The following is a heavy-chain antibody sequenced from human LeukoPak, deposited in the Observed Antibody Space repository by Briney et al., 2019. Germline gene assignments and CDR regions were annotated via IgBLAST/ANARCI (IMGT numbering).Heavy chain of an antibody. D-gene: IGHD4/OR15-4a*01. CDR3: ARGADDYWSGVKY. J-gene: IGHJ4*02. CDR2: ISGSSTDT. Sequence: GGSLRLSCAASGFTFSDYYMSWIRQAPGKGLEWLSYISGSSTDTNYADSVKGRFTISRDNPSDTLYLQMNTLRTEDTAVYYCARGADDYWSGVKYWGQGTLVTVSS. CDR1: GFTFSDYY. V-gene: IGHV3-11*06.